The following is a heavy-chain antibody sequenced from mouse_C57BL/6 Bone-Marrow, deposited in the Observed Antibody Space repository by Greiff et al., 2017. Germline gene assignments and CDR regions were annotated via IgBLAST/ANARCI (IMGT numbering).Heavy chain of an antibody. CDR3: ARGSTVVARGAMDD. D-gene: IGHD1-1*01. CDR2: INPNTGGT. CDR1: GYTFTDYN. V-gene: IGHV1-18*01. J-gene: IGHJ4*01. Sequence: EVQLQQSGPELVKPGASVKIPCKASGYTFTDYNMDWVKQSHGKSLEWIGDINPNTGGTIYNQKFKGKATLTVDKSSSTAYMELRRLTSEDTAVYYSARGSTVVARGAMDDWGQGTTVTVSS.